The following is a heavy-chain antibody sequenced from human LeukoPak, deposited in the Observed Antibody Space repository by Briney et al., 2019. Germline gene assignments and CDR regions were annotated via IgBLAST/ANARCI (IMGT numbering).Heavy chain of an antibody. Sequence: GGSLRVSCAASGFTFSNYAMSWVRQAPGKGLEWVSGINGNGGSTYNTDSVKGRFTISRDNSKNTLYLQMNSLRAEDTAVYYCAKGGLVHPLHIWGQGTMVTVSS. J-gene: IGHJ3*02. CDR3: AKGGLVHPLHI. CDR2: INGNGGST. CDR1: GFTFSNYA. V-gene: IGHV3-23*01. D-gene: IGHD3/OR15-3a*01.